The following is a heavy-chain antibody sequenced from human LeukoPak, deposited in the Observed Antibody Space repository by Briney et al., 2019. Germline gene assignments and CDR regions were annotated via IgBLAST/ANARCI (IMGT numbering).Heavy chain of an antibody. CDR1: GGSFSGYY. V-gene: IGHV4-34*01. CDR3: ARGGEMATISPPLDY. Sequence: PSETLSLTCAVYGGSFSGYYWSWIRQPPGKGLEWIGEINHSGSTNYNPSLKSRVTISVDTSKNQFSLKLSSVTAADTAVYYCARGGEMATISPPLDYWGQGTLVTVPS. J-gene: IGHJ4*02. CDR2: INHSGST. D-gene: IGHD5-12*01.